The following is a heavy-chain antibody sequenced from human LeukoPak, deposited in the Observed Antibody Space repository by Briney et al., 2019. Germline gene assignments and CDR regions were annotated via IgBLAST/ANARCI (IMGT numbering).Heavy chain of an antibody. Sequence: GGSLRLSCVASGISVSGTFMSWVRQAPGKGLAWVASITSAGGYIYYADSVKGRFSISGDNAQNSLFLQMNSLRDEDTAVYFCATSGGFVLPNAITGNWYMDVWGRGTSVTVSS. J-gene: IGHJ6*03. CDR2: ITSAGGYI. V-gene: IGHV3-21*01. CDR3: ATSGGFVLPNAITGNWYMDV. CDR1: GISVSGTF. D-gene: IGHD3-10*01.